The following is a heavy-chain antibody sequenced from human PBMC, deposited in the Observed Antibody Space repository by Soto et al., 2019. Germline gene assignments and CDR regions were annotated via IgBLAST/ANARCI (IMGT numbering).Heavy chain of an antibody. V-gene: IGHV1-69*02. CDR1: GGTFSSYT. CDR2: IIPILGIA. Sequence: SVKVSCKASGGTFSSYTISWVRQAPGQGLEWMGRIIPILGIANYAQKFQGRVTITADKSTSTAYMELSSLRSEDTAVYYCARVPDIVVVAAARGNYYYYMDVWGKETRVTVSS. J-gene: IGHJ6*03. CDR3: ARVPDIVVVAAARGNYYYYMDV. D-gene: IGHD2-15*01.